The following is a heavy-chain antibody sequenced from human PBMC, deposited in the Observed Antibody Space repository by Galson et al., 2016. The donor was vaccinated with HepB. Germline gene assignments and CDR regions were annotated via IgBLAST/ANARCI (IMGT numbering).Heavy chain of an antibody. D-gene: IGHD5/OR15-5a*01. CDR3: ARVVGRGVYDGRFDY. Sequence: CAISGDSVSSNGATWNWIRQSPSRGLEWLGRTYYRSRWINNYAESVKSRITINPDTSKNQFSLQLNSVTPEDTAVYYCARVVGRGVYDGRFDYWGQGALVTVSS. V-gene: IGHV6-1*01. CDR2: TYYRSRWIN. CDR1: GDSVSSNGAT. J-gene: IGHJ4*02.